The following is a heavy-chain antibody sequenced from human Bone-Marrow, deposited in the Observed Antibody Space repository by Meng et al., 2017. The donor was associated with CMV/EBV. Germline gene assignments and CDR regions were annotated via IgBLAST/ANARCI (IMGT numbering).Heavy chain of an antibody. CDR1: GGSFRAYY. D-gene: IGHD4-17*01. CDR2: IYYSGST. J-gene: IGHJ6*02. V-gene: IGHV4-34*01. CDR3: ARATTVTFYYYGMDV. Sequence: SETLSLTCAVFGGSFRAYYWSWIRQPPGKGLEWIGSIYYSGSTYYNPSLKSRVTISVDTSKNQFSLKLSSVTAADTAVYYCARATTVTFYYYGMDVWGQGTTVTVPS.